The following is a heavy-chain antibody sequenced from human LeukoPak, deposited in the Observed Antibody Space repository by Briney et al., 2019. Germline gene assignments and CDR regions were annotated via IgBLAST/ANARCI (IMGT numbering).Heavy chain of an antibody. CDR1: GYSFTSYW. V-gene: IGHV5-51*01. Sequence: GESLKISCKGSGYSFTSYWIGWVRQMPGKGLEWMGVTYPGDSDTRYSPSFQGQVTISADKSISTAYLQWSSLKASDTAMYYCARQQDPYYYDSSGYSYYFDYWGQGTLVTVSS. CDR2: TYPGDSDT. D-gene: IGHD3-22*01. CDR3: ARQQDPYYYDSSGYSYYFDY. J-gene: IGHJ4*02.